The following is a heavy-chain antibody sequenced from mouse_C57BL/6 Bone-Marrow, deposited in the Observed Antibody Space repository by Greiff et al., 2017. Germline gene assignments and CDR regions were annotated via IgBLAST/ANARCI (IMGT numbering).Heavy chain of an antibody. J-gene: IGHJ1*03. V-gene: IGHV1-85*01. CDR3: ARDYGSSYWYFDV. CDR2: IYPRDGST. CDR1: GYTFTSYD. D-gene: IGHD1-1*01. Sequence: VQLQQSGPELVKPGASVKLSCKASGYTFTSYDINWVKQRPGQGLEWIGWIYPRDGSTKYTEKFKGKATLTVDTSSSTAYMELHSLTSEDSAVYFWARDYGSSYWYFDVWGTGTTVTVSS.